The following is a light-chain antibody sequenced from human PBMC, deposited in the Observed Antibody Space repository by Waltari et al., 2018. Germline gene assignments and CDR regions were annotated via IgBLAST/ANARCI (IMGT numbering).Light chain of an antibody. V-gene: IGLV4-69*01. CDR1: SGHSSYA. CDR2: VNRDGSH. CDR3: QTGGFGIWV. Sequence: QLMLTQSPSASASLGASVKLTCTLSSGHSSYAIAWHQQQPEKGPRYSMKVNRDGSHSKGDGIPDRFSGSSSGAERYLTISSLQSEDEADYYCQTGGFGIWVFGGGTKLTVL. J-gene: IGLJ3*02.